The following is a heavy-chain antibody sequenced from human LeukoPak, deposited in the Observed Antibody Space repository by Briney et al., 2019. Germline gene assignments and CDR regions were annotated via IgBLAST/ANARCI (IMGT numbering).Heavy chain of an antibody. Sequence: ASVKVSCKASGYTFTRYYMHWVRQAPGQGLEWMGIINPSGGSTSYAQKFQGRVTMTRDTSTSTVYMELSTLRSEDTAVYYCARDVRSGSYSVWGQGTLVSVSS. V-gene: IGHV1-46*01. J-gene: IGHJ4*02. CDR2: INPSGGST. CDR3: ARDVRSGSYSV. CDR1: GYTFTRYY. D-gene: IGHD1-26*01.